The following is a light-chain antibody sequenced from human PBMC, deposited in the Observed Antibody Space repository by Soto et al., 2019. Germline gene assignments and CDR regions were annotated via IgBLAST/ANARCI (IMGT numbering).Light chain of an antibody. CDR1: SSNIGSST. V-gene: IGLV1-44*01. CDR3: STLDASLNEWI. J-gene: IGLJ2*01. Sequence: QSVLTQPPSASGTPGQRVTISCSGSSSNIGSSTVNWYQQLPGTAPKLLIYADDQRPSGVPDRFSGSKSGTSASLAISGLQSEDEADYYCSTLDASLNEWIFGGGTKVTVL. CDR2: ADD.